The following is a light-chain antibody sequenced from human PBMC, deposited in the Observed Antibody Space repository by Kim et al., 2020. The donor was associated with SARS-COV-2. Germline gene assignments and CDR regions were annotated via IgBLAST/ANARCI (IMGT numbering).Light chain of an antibody. Sequence: VSPGEGATLSCRASQNVSTNLAWYQQKPGQAPRLLIFGASIRATGIPARFGGTGSGTEFTLTISSLQSEDFAVYYCQQYNRWPPYIFGQGTKLEI. CDR2: GAS. CDR3: QQYNRWPPYI. V-gene: IGKV3-15*01. CDR1: QNVSTN. J-gene: IGKJ2*01.